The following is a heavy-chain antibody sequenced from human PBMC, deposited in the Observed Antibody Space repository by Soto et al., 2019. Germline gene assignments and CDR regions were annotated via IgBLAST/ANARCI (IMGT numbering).Heavy chain of an antibody. D-gene: IGHD4-17*01. Sequence: QVQLVQSGAEVKKPGSSVKVSCKASGGTFSSYAISWVRQAPGQGLEWMGGIIPIFGTANYAQKFQGRVTITADESTSTAYMELSSLRSEDTAVYYCARGYGDTDPYLYYYYYGMDVWGQGTTVTVSS. CDR3: ARGYGDTDPYLYYYYYGMDV. CDR1: GGTFSSYA. J-gene: IGHJ6*02. V-gene: IGHV1-69*01. CDR2: IIPIFGTA.